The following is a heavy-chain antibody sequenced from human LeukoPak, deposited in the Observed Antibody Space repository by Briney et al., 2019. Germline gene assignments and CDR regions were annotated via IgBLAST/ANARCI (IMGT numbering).Heavy chain of an antibody. D-gene: IGHD5-24*01. V-gene: IGHV3-23*01. CDR3: AKSGYNRFDY. CDR1: GFTFSSSA. CDR2: ISGSGSGGST. Sequence: GGSLRLSCAASGFTFSSSAMSWVRQAPGKGLEWVSSISGSGSGGSTYYADSVKGRFTISRDNSKNTMYLQMNSLRAEDTAVYYCAKSGYNRFDYWGQGTLVTVSS. J-gene: IGHJ4*02.